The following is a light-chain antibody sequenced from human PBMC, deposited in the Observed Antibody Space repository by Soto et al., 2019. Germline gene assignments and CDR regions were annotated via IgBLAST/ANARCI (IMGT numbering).Light chain of an antibody. V-gene: IGLV2-14*03. Sequence: QSALTQPASVSGSPGQSIAISCIGTSSDVGAYNYVSWYQQHPGKAPKLVIYDVNNRPSGVSNRFSGSKSGNTASLTISGLQAEDEADYYCGSYTTSGSVVFGGGTKLTDL. J-gene: IGLJ2*01. CDR3: GSYTTSGSVV. CDR2: DVN. CDR1: SSDVGAYNY.